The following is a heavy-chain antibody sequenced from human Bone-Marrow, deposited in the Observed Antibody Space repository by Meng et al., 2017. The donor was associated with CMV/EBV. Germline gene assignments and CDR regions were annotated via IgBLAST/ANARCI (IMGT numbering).Heavy chain of an antibody. Sequence: SVKVSCKASGGTFSSYAISWVRQAPGQGLEWMGGIIPIFDIANYARKFQGRVTITTDESTSTAYMELSRLRSEDTAVYYCARCILDTYGYFAYYYGMDVWGQGTAATVSS. J-gene: IGHJ6*02. D-gene: IGHD5-18*01. CDR3: ARCILDTYGYFAYYYGMDV. CDR2: IIPIFDIA. CDR1: GGTFSSYA. V-gene: IGHV1-69*05.